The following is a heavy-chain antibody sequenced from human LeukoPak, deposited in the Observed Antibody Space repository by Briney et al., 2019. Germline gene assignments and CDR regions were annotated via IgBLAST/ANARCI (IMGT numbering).Heavy chain of an antibody. CDR2: IYYSGST. D-gene: IGHD1-26*01. V-gene: IGHV4-39*01. CDR1: GGSISSSSYY. J-gene: IGHJ3*02. CDR3: ARHGSGSFPIGAFDI. Sequence: SETLSLTCTVSGGSISSSSYYWGWIRQPPGKGLEWIGSIYYSGSTYYNPSLKSRVTISVDTSKNQFSLKLSSVTAADTAVYYCARHGSGSFPIGAFDIWGQGTMVTVSS.